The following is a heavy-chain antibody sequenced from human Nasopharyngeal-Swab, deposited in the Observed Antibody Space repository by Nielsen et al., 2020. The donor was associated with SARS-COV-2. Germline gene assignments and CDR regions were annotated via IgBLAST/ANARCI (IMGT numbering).Heavy chain of an antibody. D-gene: IGHD5-18*01. V-gene: IGHV5-51*01. CDR3: ARLHTAMVDGYFDY. CDR1: GYSFTSYW. Sequence: GGSLRLSCKGSGYSFTSYWIGWVRQMPGKGLEWMGIIYLGDSDTRYSPSFQGQVTISADKSISTAYLQWSSLKASDTAMYYCARLHTAMVDGYFDYWGQGTLVTVSS. CDR2: IYLGDSDT. J-gene: IGHJ4*02.